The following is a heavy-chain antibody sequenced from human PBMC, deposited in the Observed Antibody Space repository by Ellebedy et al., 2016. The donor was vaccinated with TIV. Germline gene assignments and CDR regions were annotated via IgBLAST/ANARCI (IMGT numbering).Heavy chain of an antibody. CDR1: GYTFNNYG. V-gene: IGHV1-18*01. CDR3: ATGTAYDFSIDY. Sequence: ASVKVSCXASGYTFNNYGISWVRQAPGQGLEWMGWISGYNGNTNYAHKLQGRVTMTTDTSTSTAYMELSSLRSEDTAVYYCATGTAYDFSIDYWGQGTLVTVSS. D-gene: IGHD3-3*01. J-gene: IGHJ4*02. CDR2: ISGYNGNT.